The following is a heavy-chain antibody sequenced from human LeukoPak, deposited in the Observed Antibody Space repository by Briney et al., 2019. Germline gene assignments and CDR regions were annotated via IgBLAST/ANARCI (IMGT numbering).Heavy chain of an antibody. CDR3: ATDRAYGYSTVWDFDY. D-gene: IGHD6-19*01. J-gene: IGHJ4*02. Sequence: ASVNVSCKASAYTFTSNDINWVRQAPGQGLEWMGWISAYNGNTNYAQKLQGRVTMTTDTSTSTAYLELRSLRSDDTAVYYCATDRAYGYSTVWDFDYWGQGTLVTVSS. CDR2: ISAYNGNT. CDR1: AYTFTSND. V-gene: IGHV1-18*01.